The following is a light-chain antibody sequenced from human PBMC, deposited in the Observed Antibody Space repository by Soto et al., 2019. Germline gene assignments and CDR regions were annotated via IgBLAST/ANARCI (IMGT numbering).Light chain of an antibody. CDR1: QSVLYSSNNKNY. Sequence: DIVMTQSPDSLAVSLGERATINCKSSQSVLYSSNNKNYLAWYQQKPGQPPKLLIYWASTRESGVPDRFSGSGSGTDFPLTISSLQAEDVAVYYCQQCYGTPQTFGQGTKVEIK. CDR3: QQCYGTPQT. V-gene: IGKV4-1*01. CDR2: WAS. J-gene: IGKJ1*01.